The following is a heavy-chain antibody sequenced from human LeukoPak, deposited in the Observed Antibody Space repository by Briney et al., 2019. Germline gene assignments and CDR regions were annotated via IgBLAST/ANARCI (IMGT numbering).Heavy chain of an antibody. Sequence: PSETLSLTCTVSGGSISSSSYYWGWIRQPPGKGLEWIGSIYYSGSTYYNPSLKSRVTISVDTTKNQFSLKLSAVTAADTAVYYCARDLYVYMDVWGKETTVTVSS. CDR1: GGSISSSSYY. V-gene: IGHV4-39*02. CDR3: ARDLYVYMDV. D-gene: IGHD3-16*01. J-gene: IGHJ6*03. CDR2: IYYSGST.